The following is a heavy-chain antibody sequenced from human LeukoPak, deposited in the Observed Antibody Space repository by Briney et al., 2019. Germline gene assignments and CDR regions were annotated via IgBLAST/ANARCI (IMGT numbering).Heavy chain of an antibody. Sequence: GGSLRLSCAASGFTFSSFWMSWVRQAPGKGREWEANIKKDGSEKYYVDSVKGRFTISRDNAKNSLYLQMNSLRAEDTAVYYCARDGLGSSWYKIWGQGTLVTVSS. CDR1: GFTFSSFW. J-gene: IGHJ4*02. D-gene: IGHD6-13*01. CDR3: ARDGLGSSWYKI. CDR2: IKKDGSEK. V-gene: IGHV3-7*01.